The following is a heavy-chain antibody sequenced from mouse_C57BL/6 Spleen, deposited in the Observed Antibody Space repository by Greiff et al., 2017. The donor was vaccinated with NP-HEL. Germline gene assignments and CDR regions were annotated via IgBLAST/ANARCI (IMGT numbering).Heavy chain of an antibody. J-gene: IGHJ4*01. CDR2: ISSGSSTI. V-gene: IGHV5-17*01. CDR3: ARGGYGNPYYYAMDY. Sequence: EVMLVESGGGLVKPGGSLKLSCAASGFTFSDYGMHWVRQAPEKGLEWVAYISSGSSTIYYADTVKGRFTISRDNAKNTLFLQMTSLRSEDTAMYYWARGGYGNPYYYAMDYWGQGTSVTVSS. D-gene: IGHD2-1*01. CDR1: GFTFSDYG.